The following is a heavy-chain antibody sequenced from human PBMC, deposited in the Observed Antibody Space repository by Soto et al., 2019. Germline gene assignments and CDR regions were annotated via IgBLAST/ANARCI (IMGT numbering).Heavy chain of an antibody. J-gene: IGHJ2*01. CDR2: IYQSGST. D-gene: IGHD3-22*01. CDR3: ARESRSSRYDSSGYSQFWFFDL. CDR1: GGSISSGGYS. V-gene: IGHV4-30-2*01. Sequence: TLSLTCAVAGGSISSGGYSWSWIQQPPGKGLEWIGYIYQSGSTYYNPSLKSRVTISVDWSKNQFALELSSVTAADTAVYYCARESRSSRYDSSGYSQFWFFDLWGRGTLVTVS.